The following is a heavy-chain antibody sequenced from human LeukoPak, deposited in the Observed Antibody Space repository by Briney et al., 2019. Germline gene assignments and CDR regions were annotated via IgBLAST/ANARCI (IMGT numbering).Heavy chain of an antibody. Sequence: ASVEVSCKVSGYTLTELSMHWVRQAPGKGLEWMGGFDPEDGETIYAQKFQGRVTMTEDTSTDTAYMELSSLRSEDTAVYYCASRSVVDGDYVPFDYWGQGTLVTVSS. D-gene: IGHD4-17*01. V-gene: IGHV1-24*01. CDR1: GYTLTELS. CDR3: ASRSVVDGDYVPFDY. CDR2: FDPEDGET. J-gene: IGHJ4*02.